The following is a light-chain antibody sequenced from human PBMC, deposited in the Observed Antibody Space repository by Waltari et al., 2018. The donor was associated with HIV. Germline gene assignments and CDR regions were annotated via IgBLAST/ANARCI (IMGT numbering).Light chain of an antibody. J-gene: IGKJ5*01. V-gene: IGKV1-5*03. CDR2: KTS. Sequence: DIQMTQSPSTLSASVGDRVTITCRASQSITNWLAWYQQKPGKAPKLLISKTSSLESGVPSRFSGSGSGTEFTLTIIGLQPDDFATYYCQQYYSYPDTFDQGTRLEIK. CDR3: QQYYSYPDT. CDR1: QSITNW.